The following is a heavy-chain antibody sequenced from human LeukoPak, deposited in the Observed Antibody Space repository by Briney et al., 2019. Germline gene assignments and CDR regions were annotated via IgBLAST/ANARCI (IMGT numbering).Heavy chain of an antibody. CDR1: GFTFSNAW. CDR2: IKSKTDGGTT. V-gene: IGHV3-15*01. D-gene: IGHD3-3*01. CDR3: TTATTYDFWSGYHQYFQH. J-gene: IGHJ1*01. Sequence: GGSLRLSCAASGFTFSNAWMSWVRQAPGEGLEWVGRIKSKTDGGTTDYAAPVKGRFTISRDDSKNTLYLQMNSLKTEDTAVYYCTTATTYDFWSGYHQYFQHWGQGTLVTVSS.